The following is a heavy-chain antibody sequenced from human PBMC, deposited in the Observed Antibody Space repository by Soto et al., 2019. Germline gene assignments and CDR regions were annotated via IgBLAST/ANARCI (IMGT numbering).Heavy chain of an antibody. J-gene: IGHJ4*02. CDR3: ARTLRYSSGWYYFDY. CDR2: INPNSGGT. CDR1: GGTFSSYA. V-gene: IGHV1-2*04. D-gene: IGHD6-19*01. Sequence: ASVKVSCKASGGTFSSYAISWVRQAPGQGLEWMGWINPNSGGTNYAQKFQGWVTMTRDTSISTAYMELSRLRSDDTAVYYCARTLRYSSGWYYFDYWGQGTLVTVSS.